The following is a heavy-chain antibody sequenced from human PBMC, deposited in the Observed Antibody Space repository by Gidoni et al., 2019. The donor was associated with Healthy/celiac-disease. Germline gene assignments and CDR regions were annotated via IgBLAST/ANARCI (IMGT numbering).Heavy chain of an antibody. D-gene: IGHD2-2*01. V-gene: IGHV1-69*01. Sequence: QVQLVQSGAEVKKPGSSVKVSCKASGGTFSSYAISWVRQAPGQGLEWMGGIIPIFGTANYAQKFQGRVTITADESTSTAYMELSSLRSEDTAVYYCARGELGYCSSTSCHPSDVWGQGTTVTVSS. CDR1: GGTFSSYA. J-gene: IGHJ6*02. CDR2: IIPIFGTA. CDR3: ARGELGYCSSTSCHPSDV.